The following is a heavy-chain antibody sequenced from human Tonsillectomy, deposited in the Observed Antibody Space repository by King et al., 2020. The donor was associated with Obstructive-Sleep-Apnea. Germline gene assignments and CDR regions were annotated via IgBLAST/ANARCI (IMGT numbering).Heavy chain of an antibody. J-gene: IGHJ4*02. CDR2: IYYSGST. CDR3: ARVAYYYDSSGYYYFDY. D-gene: IGHD3-22*01. CDR1: GGSISSSSYY. V-gene: IGHV4-39*07. Sequence: QLQESGPGLVKPSETLSLTCTVSGGSISSSSYYWGWIRQPPGKGLEWIGSIYYSGSTYYNPSLNSRVTISVDTSKNQFSLKLSSVTAADTAVYYCARVAYYYDSSGYYYFDYWGQGTLVTVSS.